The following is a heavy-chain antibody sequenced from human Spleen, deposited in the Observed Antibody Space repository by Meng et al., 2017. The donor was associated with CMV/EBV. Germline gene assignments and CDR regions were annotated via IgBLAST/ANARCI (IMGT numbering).Heavy chain of an antibody. CDR3: ARDRYYDSSRFDY. CDR2: INWNGGRT. CDR1: GFTFEDYG. J-gene: IGHJ4*02. V-gene: IGHV3-20*04. Sequence: GESLKISCAASGFTFEDYGMSWVRQAPGKGLEWVSGINWNGGRTGYADSVKGRFTISRDNAKNSLYLQMNSLRAEDTAVYYCARDRYYDSSRFDYWGQGTLVTVSS. D-gene: IGHD3-22*01.